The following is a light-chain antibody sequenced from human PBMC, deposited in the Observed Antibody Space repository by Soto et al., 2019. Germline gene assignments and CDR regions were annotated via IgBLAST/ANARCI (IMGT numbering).Light chain of an antibody. CDR2: GAS. CDR1: QSVSSS. J-gene: IGKJ1*01. Sequence: ETVMTQSPATLSVSPGERGTLSCRASQSVSSSLAWYQQKPGQAPRLLIYGASTRATGVPVRFSGSGSGTEFTLTISSLQSEDFAVYHCQQYNNWPPALGQGTKVEIK. V-gene: IGKV3-15*01. CDR3: QQYNNWPPA.